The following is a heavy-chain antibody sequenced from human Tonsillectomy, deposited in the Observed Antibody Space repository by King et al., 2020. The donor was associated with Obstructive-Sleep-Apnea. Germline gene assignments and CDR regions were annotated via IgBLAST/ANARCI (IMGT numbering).Heavy chain of an antibody. D-gene: IGHD5-12*01. V-gene: IGHV4-31*03. J-gene: IGHJ4*02. CDR3: ARGYDLNPALGEFDC. Sequence: VQLQEAGPGLVKPSQTLSLTCTVSGGSISSGAYYCNWIRQHPGKGLEFIGYIHYTGSTYFNPSLNSRVTISIDTSKNQFSLKLSSVTAADTAVYYCARGYDLNPALGEFDCWGRGTLVTVSS. CDR1: GGSISSGAYY. CDR2: IHYTGST.